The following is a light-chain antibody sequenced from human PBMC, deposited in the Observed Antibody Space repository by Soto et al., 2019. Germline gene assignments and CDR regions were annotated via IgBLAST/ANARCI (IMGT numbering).Light chain of an antibody. CDR1: SSNIGSYNV. Sequence: QSVLTQPASVSGSPGQSITISCIGTSSNIGSYNVVSWYQQHPGTAPKLMIYEGSKRPSGVSNRFSGSKSGNTASLTISGLQAEDEADYYCCSYTSSGTYVFGPGTKLTVL. CDR3: CSYTSSGTYV. J-gene: IGLJ1*01. V-gene: IGLV2-23*01. CDR2: EGS.